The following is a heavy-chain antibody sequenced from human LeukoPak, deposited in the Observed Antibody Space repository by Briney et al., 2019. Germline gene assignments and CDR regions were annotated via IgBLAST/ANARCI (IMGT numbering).Heavy chain of an antibody. V-gene: IGHV4-39*07. CDR2: IYYSGST. Sequence: SETLSLTCTVSGGSISSSSYYWGWIRQPPGKGLEWIGSIYYSGSTYYNPSLKSRVTILVDTSKNQFSLELSSVTAADTAVYYCARVSGMVRGVIIENYFDYWGQGTLVTVSS. D-gene: IGHD3-10*01. J-gene: IGHJ4*02. CDR1: GGSISSSSYY. CDR3: ARVSGMVRGVIIENYFDY.